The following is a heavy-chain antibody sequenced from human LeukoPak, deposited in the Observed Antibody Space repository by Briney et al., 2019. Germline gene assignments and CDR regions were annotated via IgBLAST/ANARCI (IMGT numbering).Heavy chain of an antibody. CDR2: ISGSGGST. Sequence: PGGSLRLPCAASGFTFSSYAMSWVRQAPGKGLEWVSAISGSGGSTYYADSVKGRFTISRDNAKNSLYLQMNSLRDEDTAVYYCARDGIVGAHFDYWGQGTLVTVSS. V-gene: IGHV3-23*01. CDR3: ARDGIVGAHFDY. CDR1: GFTFSSYA. J-gene: IGHJ4*02. D-gene: IGHD1-26*01.